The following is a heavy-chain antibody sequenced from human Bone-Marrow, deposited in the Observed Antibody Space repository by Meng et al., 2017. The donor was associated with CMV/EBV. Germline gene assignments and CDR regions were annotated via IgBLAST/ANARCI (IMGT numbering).Heavy chain of an antibody. CDR2: IYWDGDK. CDR1: GFSLNSNGMV. CDR3: AHRPTEGLFDY. Sequence: QIAVKESCPALLKPTQTLTLTCPFYGFSLNSNGMVVGWIRQPPGKALEWLALIYWDGDKRYSPSLKSRLTITKDTSNNQVVLTMTNMGPVDTATYFCAHRPTEGLFDYWGQGTLVTVSS. V-gene: IGHV2-5*02. J-gene: IGHJ4*02.